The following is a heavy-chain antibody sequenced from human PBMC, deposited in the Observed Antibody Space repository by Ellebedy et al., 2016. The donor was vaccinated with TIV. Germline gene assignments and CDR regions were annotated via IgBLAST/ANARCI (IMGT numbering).Heavy chain of an antibody. CDR1: GYSFSDYW. V-gene: IGHV5-51*01. CDR2: IFPRDSEN. Sequence: GESLKISCKGSGYSFSDYWIGWVRQLPGKGLEWMGKIFPRDSENIYSPSFPGQVTISADQSVTTAHLQWNSLRASDTAIYYCAAKNVHNSGLLGDAFDVWGQGTFVTVSS. CDR3: AAKNVHNSGLLGDAFDV. J-gene: IGHJ3*01. D-gene: IGHD6-19*01.